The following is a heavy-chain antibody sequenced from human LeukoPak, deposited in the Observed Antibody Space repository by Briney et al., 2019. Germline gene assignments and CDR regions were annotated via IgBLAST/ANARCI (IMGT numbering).Heavy chain of an antibody. V-gene: IGHV1-2*02. CDR1: GYTFTGYY. D-gene: IGHD4-23*01. CDR3: ARDEYDYGGTLLYYFDY. CDR2: INPNSGGT. Sequence: GASVKVSCKASGYTFTGYYMHWVRQAPGQGLEWMGWINPNSGGTNHAQKFQGRVTMTRDTSISTAYMELSRLRSDDTAVYYCARDEYDYGGTLLYYFDYWGQGTLVTVSS. J-gene: IGHJ4*02.